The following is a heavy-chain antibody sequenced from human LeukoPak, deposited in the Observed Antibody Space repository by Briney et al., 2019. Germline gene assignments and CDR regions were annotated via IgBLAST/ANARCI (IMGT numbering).Heavy chain of an antibody. J-gene: IGHJ5*02. CDR3: ARDRGVDTAMVNWFDP. D-gene: IGHD5-18*01. CDR2: INWNGGST. V-gene: IGHV3-20*04. Sequence: GGSLRLSCAASGFTFNDYGMNWVRQAPGKGLEWVSGINWNGGSTGYADSVKGRFTISRDNAKNSLYLQMNSLRAEDTALYYCARDRGVDTAMVNWFDPWGQGTLVTASS. CDR1: GFTFNDYG.